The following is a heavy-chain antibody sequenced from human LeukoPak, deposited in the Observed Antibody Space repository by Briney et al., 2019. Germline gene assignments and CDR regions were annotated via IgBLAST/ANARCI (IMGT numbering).Heavy chain of an antibody. CDR2: ISSSSSTI. J-gene: IGHJ6*02. CDR1: GFTFSSYS. CDR3: ASTAPSSSWYGGLGYYYYYGMDV. Sequence: GGSLRLSCAASGFTFSSYSMNWVRQAPGKGLGWVSYISSSSSTIYYADSVKGRFTISRDNAKNSLYLQMNSLRDEDTAVYYCASTAPSSSWYGGLGYYYYYGMDVWGQGTTVTVSS. V-gene: IGHV3-48*02. D-gene: IGHD6-13*01.